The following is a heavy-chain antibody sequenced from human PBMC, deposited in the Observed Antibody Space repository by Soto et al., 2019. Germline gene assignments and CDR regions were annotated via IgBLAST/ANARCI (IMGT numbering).Heavy chain of an antibody. CDR1: GDSISSSTYS. V-gene: IGHV4-39*01. CDR2: IYYSGKT. Sequence: SETLSLTCTVSGDSISSSTYSWGWIRQPPGKGLEYIGTIYYSGKTYYNWPLESRVTMSLDTSKNQFSLRLTSVTAADTALYYCARSNSGYYKWFDPWGQGTLVTVSS. D-gene: IGHD3-22*01. CDR3: ARSNSGYYKWFDP. J-gene: IGHJ5*02.